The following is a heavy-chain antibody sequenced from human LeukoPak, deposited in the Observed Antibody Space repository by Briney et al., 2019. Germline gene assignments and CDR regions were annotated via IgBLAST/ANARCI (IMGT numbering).Heavy chain of an antibody. V-gene: IGHV4-39*07. Sequence: SETLSLTCTVSGGSISSSSYYWGWIRQPPGKGLEWIGEIYHSGSTNYNPSLKSRVTISVDKSRNQFSLKLNSVTAADTAVYYCARFGPAGFFDYWGQGTLVTVSS. CDR2: IYHSGST. D-gene: IGHD3-10*01. J-gene: IGHJ4*02. CDR3: ARFGPAGFFDY. CDR1: GGSISSSSYY.